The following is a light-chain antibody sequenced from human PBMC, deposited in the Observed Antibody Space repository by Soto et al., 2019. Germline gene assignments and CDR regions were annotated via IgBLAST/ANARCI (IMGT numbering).Light chain of an antibody. Sequence: EIVMTQSPATLSVSPGERATLSCRASQSVSDNLAWYQQRPGQAPRLLIYAASTRATGIPARISGSGSGTEFTLTISSLQSEDFSFYYCQQHDNWPTTFGQGTKLDIK. J-gene: IGKJ1*01. CDR2: AAS. CDR1: QSVSDN. CDR3: QQHDNWPTT. V-gene: IGKV3-15*01.